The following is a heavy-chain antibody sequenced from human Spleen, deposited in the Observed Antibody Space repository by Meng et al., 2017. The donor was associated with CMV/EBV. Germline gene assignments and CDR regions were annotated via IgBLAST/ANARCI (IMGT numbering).Heavy chain of an antibody. CDR3: ARDNNWGPDY. V-gene: IGHV1-2*02. D-gene: IGHD7-27*01. Sequence: VSCKASGYTFTAHYFHWVRQAPGQGLEWMGWIHPHRGDTNYAQQFQGRVTLTRDTSINTGYMELTRLTSDDTAVYYCARDNNWGPDYWGQGTLVTISS. CDR2: IHPHRGDT. J-gene: IGHJ4*02. CDR1: GYTFTAHY.